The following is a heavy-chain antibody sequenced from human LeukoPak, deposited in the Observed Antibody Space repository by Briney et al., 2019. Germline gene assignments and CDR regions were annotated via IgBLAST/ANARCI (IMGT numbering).Heavy chain of an antibody. CDR3: ASGYSYGYAFDY. J-gene: IGHJ4*02. D-gene: IGHD5-18*01. Sequence: ASVKVSCKASEYTFTDFYIHWVRQAPGQGLEWMGWISPNSDGTNYAQNFQGRVTMTRDASISTAYMELSRLRSDDTAVYHCASGYSYGYAFDYWGQGTLVTVSS. CDR1: EYTFTDFY. CDR2: ISPNSDGT. V-gene: IGHV1-2*02.